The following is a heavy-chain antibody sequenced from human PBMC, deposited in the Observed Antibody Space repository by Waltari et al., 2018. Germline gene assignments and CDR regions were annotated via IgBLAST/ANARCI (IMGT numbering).Heavy chain of an antibody. Sequence: QVQLVESGGGVVQPGRSLRLSCAASGFTFSSYGMHWVRQAPGKGLEWVAVISSDGSNKNYADSVKGRFTISRDNSKNTLYLQMNSLRAEDTAVYYCAYPYCSGGSCYFTGPIGYWGQGTLVAVSS. V-gene: IGHV3-30*03. D-gene: IGHD2-15*01. CDR2: ISSDGSNK. CDR1: GFTFSSYG. CDR3: AYPYCSGGSCYFTGPIGY. J-gene: IGHJ4*02.